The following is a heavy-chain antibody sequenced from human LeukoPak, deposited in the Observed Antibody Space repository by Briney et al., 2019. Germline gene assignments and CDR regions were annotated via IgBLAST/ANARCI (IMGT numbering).Heavy chain of an antibody. CDR2: VFYSGSI. Sequence: SETLSLTCTVSGGSISSYYWSWIRQPPRKGLEWIGYVFYSGSINYNPSLKSRVTISIDASKNQFSLKLSSVTAADTAVYYCARVRGPTYYYDSWGQGTLVTVSS. D-gene: IGHD3-22*01. J-gene: IGHJ4*02. CDR3: ARVRGPTYYYDS. V-gene: IGHV4-59*08. CDR1: GGSISSYY.